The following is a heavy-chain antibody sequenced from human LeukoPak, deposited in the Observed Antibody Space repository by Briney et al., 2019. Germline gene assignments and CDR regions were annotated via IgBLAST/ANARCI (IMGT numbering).Heavy chain of an antibody. CDR1: EYSLSDLS. D-gene: IGHD6-13*01. Sequence: ASVNVFCKISEYSLSDLSIHWVREAPGEGLEWMGGFDSENNKMVYSQKFQGRVTMTEDTSADTAYMELTSLRSEDTAVYFCATDRVYRSSGRSWGFFDYWGEGTLVIVSS. CDR2: FDSENNKM. J-gene: IGHJ4*02. CDR3: ATDRVYRSSGRSWGFFDY. V-gene: IGHV1-24*01.